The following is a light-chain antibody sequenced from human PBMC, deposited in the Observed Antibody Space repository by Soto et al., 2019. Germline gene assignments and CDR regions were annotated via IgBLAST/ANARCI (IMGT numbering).Light chain of an antibody. CDR3: QQSYSTPPLLT. J-gene: IGKJ3*01. CDR2: AAS. Sequence: DIQLSQSPSSLSASVGDRVTITCRASQSIRDLLNWYQQKPGKAPKLLIFAASNLQDGVPSRFSGSGSGTDFTPTISSLQPDDFATYYCQQSYSTPPLLTFGPGTKVDVK. CDR1: QSIRDL. V-gene: IGKV1-39*01.